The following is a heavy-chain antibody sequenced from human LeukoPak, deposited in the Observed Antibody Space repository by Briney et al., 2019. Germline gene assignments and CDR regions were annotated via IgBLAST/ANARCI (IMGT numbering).Heavy chain of an antibody. Sequence: ASVKVSCKASVYTFTHYYIHWVRQAPGQGLEWMGWINLNSGGTHIAQRFQGRVAMTRDTSIRPAYMDLSRLISDDTAVYYCARDAGYCTGGSCWYFDHWGQGTLVTVSS. CDR2: INLNSGGT. J-gene: IGHJ4*02. D-gene: IGHD2-15*01. CDR3: ARDAGYCTGGSCWYFDH. CDR1: VYTFTHYY. V-gene: IGHV1-2*02.